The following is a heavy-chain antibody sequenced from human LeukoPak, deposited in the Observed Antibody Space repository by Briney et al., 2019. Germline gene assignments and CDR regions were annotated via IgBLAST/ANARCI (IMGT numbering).Heavy chain of an antibody. Sequence: SQTLSLTCAVSGGSISSGGYSWSWIRQPPGKGLEWIGYIYHSGSTYYNPSLKSRVTISVDRSKSHFSLKLSSVTAADTAVYYCARSKTTTVTTPDYWGQGTLVTVSS. CDR3: ARSKTTTVTTPDY. D-gene: IGHD4-17*01. J-gene: IGHJ4*02. CDR2: IYHSGST. V-gene: IGHV4-30-2*02. CDR1: GGSISSGGYS.